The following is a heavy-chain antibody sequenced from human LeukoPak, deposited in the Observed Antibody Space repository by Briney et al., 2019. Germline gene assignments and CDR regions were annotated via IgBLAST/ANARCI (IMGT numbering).Heavy chain of an antibody. CDR2: ISGSGGST. CDR1: GFTFSSYA. D-gene: IGHD2-2*01. Sequence: PGGSLRLSCAASGFTFSSYAMSWVRQAPGKGLEWVSAISGSGGSTYYADSVKGWFTISRDNSKNTLYLQMNSLRAEDTAVYYCAKGDYCSSTSCPYYYYMDVWGKGTTVTVSS. J-gene: IGHJ6*03. V-gene: IGHV3-23*01. CDR3: AKGDYCSSTSCPYYYYMDV.